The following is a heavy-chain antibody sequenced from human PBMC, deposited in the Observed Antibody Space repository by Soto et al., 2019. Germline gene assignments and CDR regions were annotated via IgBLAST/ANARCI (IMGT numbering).Heavy chain of an antibody. V-gene: IGHV3-23*01. D-gene: IGHD2-2*01. CDR3: AKVGSTSCPASGCWFGP. J-gene: IGHJ5*02. CDR2: ISGSGGST. CDR1: GFTFSSYA. Sequence: HPGGSLRLSCAASGFTFSSYAMSWVRQAPGKGLEWVSAISGSGGSTYYADSAKGRFTISRDNSKNTLYLQMNSLRAEDTAVYYCAKVGSTSCPASGCWFGPWGQGTLVTVSS.